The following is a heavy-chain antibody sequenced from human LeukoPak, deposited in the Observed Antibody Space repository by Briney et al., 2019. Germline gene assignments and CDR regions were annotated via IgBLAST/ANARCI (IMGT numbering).Heavy chain of an antibody. CDR2: ISANNGNT. V-gene: IGHV1-18*01. CDR1: GYIFSSYG. J-gene: IGHJ4*02. CDR3: ARTGLTWWDLPDY. D-gene: IGHD1-26*01. Sequence: GASVKVSCKASGYIFSSYGISWVRQAPGQGLEWMGWISANNGNTNYAQKLQDRVTMTTDTSTNTAYMELRSLRSDDTAVYYCARTGLTWWDLPDYWGQGTLVTVSS.